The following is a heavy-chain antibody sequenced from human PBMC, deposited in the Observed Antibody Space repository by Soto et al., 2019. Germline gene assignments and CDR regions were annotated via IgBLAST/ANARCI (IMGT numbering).Heavy chain of an antibody. V-gene: IGHV1-3*01. CDR1: GYTFTNNV. D-gene: IGHD5-18*01. CDR2: VNAGNDNT. J-gene: IGHJ4*02. CDR3: AREVPYGYSRFDY. Sequence: ASVKVSCKTSGYTFTNNVIHWVRQAPGQRLEWIGWVNAGNDNTKWSREFQGRLTLTRDTSATTAYMELSSLTPEDTAIYFCAREVPYGYSRFDYWGQGTLVTVSS.